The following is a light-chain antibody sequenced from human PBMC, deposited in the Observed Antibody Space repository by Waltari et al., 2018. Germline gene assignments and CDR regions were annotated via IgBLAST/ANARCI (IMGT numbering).Light chain of an antibody. Sequence: FARTPPASGTGSHGQSITIPCTGTSGDGGGYTYVSWYQQHPGKAPKLMIYAASKRPSGVSTRFSGSKSGNTASLTISGLQAEDEADYYCSSYTSSSTWVFGGGTKLTVL. CDR2: AAS. CDR3: SSYTSSSTWV. V-gene: IGLV2-14*01. CDR1: SGDGGGYTY. J-gene: IGLJ3*02.